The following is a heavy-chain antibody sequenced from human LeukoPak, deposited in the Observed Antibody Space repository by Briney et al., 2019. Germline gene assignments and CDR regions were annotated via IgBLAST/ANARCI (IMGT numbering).Heavy chain of an antibody. J-gene: IGHJ3*02. CDR2: IWYDGSNK. D-gene: IGHD6-19*01. V-gene: IGHV3-33*01. CDR3: ARGDSSGWYPDAFDI. CDR1: GFTFSSYG. Sequence: GGSLRLSCAASGFTFSSYGMHWVRQAPGKGLEWVAAIWYDGSNKYYADSVKGRFTISRDNSKNTLYLQMNSLRAEDTAVYYCARGDSSGWYPDAFDIWGQGTMVTVSS.